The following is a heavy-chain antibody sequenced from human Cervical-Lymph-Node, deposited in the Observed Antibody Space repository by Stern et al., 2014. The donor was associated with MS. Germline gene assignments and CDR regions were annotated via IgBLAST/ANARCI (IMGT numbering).Heavy chain of an antibody. D-gene: IGHD1-1*01. CDR1: GYTFTNNW. CDR3: ARHPPRRKWDDPNYGMDV. Sequence: MQLVQSGAEVKKPGESLKISCKGSGYTFTNNWIAWVRQMPGKGLEWMGIIYPADSDIRYSPSLQGQVTISADKSIRTAYLNWSSLRAAASAVYYCARHPPRRKWDDPNYGMDVWGQGTTVTVSS. V-gene: IGHV5-51*01. CDR2: IYPADSDI. J-gene: IGHJ6*02.